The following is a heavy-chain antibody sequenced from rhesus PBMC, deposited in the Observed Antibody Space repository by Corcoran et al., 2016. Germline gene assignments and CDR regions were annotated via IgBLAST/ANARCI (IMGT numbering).Heavy chain of an antibody. Sequence: QVQLQESGPGPVKPSETLSLTCAVSGASIRIVWWSWIRQPPGKGLELIGEINGNSGSTYYNPSLKSRVSISKDASKNQFSLKLNSVTAADTAVYYCARDLYNLSNVWGPGVLVTVSS. CDR2: INGNSGST. D-gene: IGHD3-3*01. CDR3: ARDLYNLSNV. J-gene: IGHJ5-1*01. CDR1: GASIRIVW. V-gene: IGHV4-80*01.